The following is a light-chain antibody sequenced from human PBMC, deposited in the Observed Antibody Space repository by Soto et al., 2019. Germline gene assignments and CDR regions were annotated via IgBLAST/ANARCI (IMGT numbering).Light chain of an antibody. CDR1: QSVSTN. V-gene: IGKV3-15*01. CDR3: QQYNNWWT. CDR2: GAS. J-gene: IGKJ1*01. Sequence: DIVMTQSPASLSVSPWERATLSCSASQSVSTNLAWYQQKPGQAPRLLIYGASTRATGIPARFSGSGSGTEFTLTISSLQSEDFAVYYCQQYNNWWTFGQGTKVDIK.